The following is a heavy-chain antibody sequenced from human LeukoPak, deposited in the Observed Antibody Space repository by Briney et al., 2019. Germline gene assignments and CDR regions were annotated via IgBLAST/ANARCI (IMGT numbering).Heavy chain of an antibody. J-gene: IGHJ4*02. CDR2: IYYSGST. CDR1: GGSISSYY. D-gene: IGHD3-10*01. V-gene: IGHV4-59*01. Sequence: PSETLSLTCTVSGGSISSYYWSWIRQLPGKGLEWIGYIYYSGSTNYNPSLKSRVTISVDTSKNQFSLKLSSVTAADTAVYYCARVCREYYSDYWGQGTLVTVSS. CDR3: ARVCREYYSDY.